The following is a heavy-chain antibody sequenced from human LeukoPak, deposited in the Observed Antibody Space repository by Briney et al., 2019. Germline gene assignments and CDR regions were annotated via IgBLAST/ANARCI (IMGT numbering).Heavy chain of an antibody. CDR1: GFTVSRKY. D-gene: IGHD3-10*01. J-gene: IGHJ4*02. V-gene: IGHV3-53*01. CDR3: ASVTMVRGPHFDY. Sequence: PGGSLRLSCAASGFTVSRKYMSWVRQAPGKGLEWVSVMYSGGSTYYADSVEGRFTISRDSSKNTVYLQMSSLRTEDTAVYYCASVTMVRGPHFDYWGQGTLVTVSS. CDR2: MYSGGST.